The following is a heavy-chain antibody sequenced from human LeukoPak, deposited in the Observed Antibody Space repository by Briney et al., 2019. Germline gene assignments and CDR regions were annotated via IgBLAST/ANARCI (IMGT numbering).Heavy chain of an antibody. CDR1: GGSFSGYY. V-gene: IGHV4-34*01. D-gene: IGHD2-8*02. CDR2: INHSGST. J-gene: IGHJ4*02. Sequence: TLSLTHALYGGSFSGYYWRWIRQPPPKGLKWIGEINHSGSTNYNPSLKSRVTISVDTSKNQFSLKLSSVTAADTAVYYCARGLFGGVWSLYYFDYWGQGTLVTVSS. CDR3: ARGLFGGVWSLYYFDY.